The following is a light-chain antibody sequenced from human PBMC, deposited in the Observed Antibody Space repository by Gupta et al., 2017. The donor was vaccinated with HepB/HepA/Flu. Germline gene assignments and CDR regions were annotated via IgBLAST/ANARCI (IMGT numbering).Light chain of an antibody. V-gene: IGLV2-14*03. Sequence: QSALTQPASVSASPGQSITISCTGTNTDIGGYNYVSWYQRYPAKAPQLIIYDVTNRPSGISNRFSGSKSGTTASLTISGLEAEDEAEYFCSSYSSISFHFVFGGGTKVTVL. J-gene: IGLJ1*01. CDR2: DVT. CDR1: NTDIGGYNY. CDR3: SSYSSISFHFV.